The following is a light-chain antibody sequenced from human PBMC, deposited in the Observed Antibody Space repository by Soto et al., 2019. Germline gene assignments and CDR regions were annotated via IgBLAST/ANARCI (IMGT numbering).Light chain of an antibody. V-gene: IGLV2-14*01. CDR1: SSDVGGNKY. CDR3: SSYTRTTSSNV. Sequence: QSVLTQPASVSGSPGQSITISCTGTSSDVGGNKYVSWYQQHPGKAPKLIIYDVSNRASGVSDRFSGSKSGNTASLTISGLQAEDEAAYYCSSYTRTTSSNVFGPGTKLTVL. CDR2: DVS. J-gene: IGLJ1*01.